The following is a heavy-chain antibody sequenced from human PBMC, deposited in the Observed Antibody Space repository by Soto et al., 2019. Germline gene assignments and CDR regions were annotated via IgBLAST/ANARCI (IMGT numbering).Heavy chain of an antibody. CDR3: VAPMSSGW. J-gene: IGHJ4*02. Sequence: SLRLSCVASGFTFINFAMTLVRQAPGKGLEWVSSISGGDLATCCTDYVKGRCTNTRNNCKNMVYLEMSRLRADATAGYYCVAPMSSGWWVLRTPLTVS. CDR1: GFTFINFA. V-gene: IGHV3-23*01. D-gene: IGHD6-19*01. CDR2: ISGGDLAT.